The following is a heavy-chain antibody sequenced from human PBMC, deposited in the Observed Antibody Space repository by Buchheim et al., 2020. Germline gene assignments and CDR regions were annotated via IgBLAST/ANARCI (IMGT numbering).Heavy chain of an antibody. D-gene: IGHD1-26*01. CDR3: ARQRRVGWELLLDAFDI. Sequence: QLQLQESGPGLVKPSETLSLTCTVSGVSISSSSYYWGWIRQPPGKGLEWIGSIYYSGSTYYNPSLKSRVTISVDTSKNHFSLKLSSVTAADTAVYYCARQRRVGWELLLDAFDIWGQGT. J-gene: IGHJ3*02. V-gene: IGHV4-39*01. CDR2: IYYSGST. CDR1: GVSISSSSYY.